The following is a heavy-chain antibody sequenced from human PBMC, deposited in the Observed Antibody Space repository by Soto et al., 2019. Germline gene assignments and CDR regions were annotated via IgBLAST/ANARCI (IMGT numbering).Heavy chain of an antibody. Sequence: GESLKISCKGSGYSFAGYWICLVRQMPGKGLDWMGVIYPGDSDTRYSPSFHGQVTISADKSISTAYLQWSSLKASDTAMYFCARLPGVRGVFDGFNVWGQGTMVTVSS. CDR2: IYPGDSDT. CDR3: ARLPGVRGVFDGFNV. J-gene: IGHJ3*01. V-gene: IGHV5-51*01. CDR1: GYSFAGYW. D-gene: IGHD3-10*01.